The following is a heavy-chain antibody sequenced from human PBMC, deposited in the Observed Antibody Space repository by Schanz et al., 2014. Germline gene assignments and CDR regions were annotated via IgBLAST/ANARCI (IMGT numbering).Heavy chain of an antibody. J-gene: IGHJ4*02. CDR3: ARKSLVSAHYDS. Sequence: EVQLVESGGGLIQPGGSLRLSCAASGFGFSSYSMNWVRQAPGKGLEWVSGLSANGDSTFYSSSVKGRFTISRDISKNTLYLQMGSLRAEDVAVYYCARKSLVSAHYDSWGQGTLVTVSS. D-gene: IGHD2-21*01. CDR1: GFGFSSYS. CDR2: LSANGDST. V-gene: IGHV3-64*01.